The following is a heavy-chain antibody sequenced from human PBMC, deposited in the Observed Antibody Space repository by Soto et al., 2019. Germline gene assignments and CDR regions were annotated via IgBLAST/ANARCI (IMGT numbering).Heavy chain of an antibody. CDR1: GYTFTSYD. J-gene: IGHJ5*02. CDR2: MNPNSGNT. V-gene: IGHV1-8*01. Sequence: QVQLVQSGAEVKKPGASVKVSCKASGYTFTSYDINWVRQATGQGLEWMGWMNPNSGNTGYAQKFQGRVTMTRNTSISTDYMELSSLRSEDTAVYYCARGRLAIPTHEGDWFDPWGQGTLVTVSS. D-gene: IGHD5-18*01. CDR3: ARGRLAIPTHEGDWFDP.